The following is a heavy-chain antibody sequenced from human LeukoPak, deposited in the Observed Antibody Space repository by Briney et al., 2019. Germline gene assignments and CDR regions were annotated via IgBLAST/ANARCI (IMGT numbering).Heavy chain of an antibody. CDR3: ARGYYDFWSGYYTVSYFDY. CDR2: IYYSGST. D-gene: IGHD3-3*01. Sequence: PSETLSLTCTVSGGSISSHYWSWIRQPPGKGLEWIGYIYYSGSTNYNPSLKSRVTISVDTSKNQFSLKLSSVTAADTAVYYCARGYYDFWSGYYTVSYFDYWGQGTLVTVSS. J-gene: IGHJ4*02. CDR1: GGSISSHY. V-gene: IGHV4-59*11.